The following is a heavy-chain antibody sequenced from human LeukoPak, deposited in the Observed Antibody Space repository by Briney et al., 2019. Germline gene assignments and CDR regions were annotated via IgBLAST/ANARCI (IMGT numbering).Heavy chain of an antibody. D-gene: IGHD6-19*01. J-gene: IGHJ4*02. CDR3: TTIAVAGLVDY. V-gene: IGHV3-73*01. CDR1: WFTSSGSA. CDR2: IRSKANSYAT. Sequence: GGSLRLSCAASWFTSSGSAMHWVRQASGRGLEWVGRIRSKANSYATAYAASVKGRFTISRDDSKNTAYLQMNSLKTEDTAVYYCTTIAVAGLVDYWGQGTLVTVSS.